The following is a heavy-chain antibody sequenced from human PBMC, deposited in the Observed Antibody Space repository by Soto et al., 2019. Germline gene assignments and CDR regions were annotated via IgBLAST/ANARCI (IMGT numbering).Heavy chain of an antibody. D-gene: IGHD2-15*01. J-gene: IGHJ6*02. CDR1: GGTFSTHA. CDR2: IIPISGTT. CDR3: ARGYCSGGNCYSGMDV. V-gene: IGHV1-69*13. Sequence: ASVKVCCEASGGTFSTHAIIWVRQAPGHGLEWMGGIIPISGTTYYTQKFQGRVTITADEPTSTAFMELSSLKSDDTAVFYCARGYCSGGNCYSGMDVWGQGTMVTVSS.